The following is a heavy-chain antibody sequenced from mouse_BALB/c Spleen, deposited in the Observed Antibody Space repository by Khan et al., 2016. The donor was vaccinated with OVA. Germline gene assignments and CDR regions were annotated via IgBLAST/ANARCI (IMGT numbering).Heavy chain of an antibody. CDR2: ISIYYDNI. CDR1: GYTFTDYA. CDR3: SRARQRLRRGGGNSDY. V-gene: IGHV1S137*01. Sequence: VQLQQSGPELVRPGESVKISCKGSGYTFTDYAMHWVKQSHAQGLEWIGVISIYYDNINYNQQFKDNATMSVDNSSSTAYMELARFTSDDAAIYFCSRARQRLRRGGGNSDYWGQGTTLTVSS. D-gene: IGHD2-2*01. J-gene: IGHJ2*01.